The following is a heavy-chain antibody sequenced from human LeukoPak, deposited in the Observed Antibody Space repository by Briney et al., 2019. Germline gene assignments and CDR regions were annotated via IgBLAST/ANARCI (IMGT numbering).Heavy chain of an antibody. J-gene: IGHJ4*02. CDR2: IYYSGST. CDR3: ARDTHSGYDGY. V-gene: IGHV4-30-4*01. CDR1: GGSISSGDYY. Sequence: SQTLSLTCTVSGGSISSGDYYWSWIRQPPGKGLEWIGYIYYSGSTYYNPSLKSRITISVDTSKNHFSLKLSSVTAADTAVYYCARDTHSGYDGYWGQGTLVTVSS. D-gene: IGHD5-12*01.